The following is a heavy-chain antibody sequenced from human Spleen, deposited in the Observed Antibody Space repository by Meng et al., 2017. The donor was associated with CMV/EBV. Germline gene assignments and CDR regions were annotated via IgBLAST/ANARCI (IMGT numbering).Heavy chain of an antibody. CDR3: AKDFGGDPRNYYFDY. V-gene: IGHV3-33*06. J-gene: IGHJ4*02. D-gene: IGHD2-21*02. CDR2: IWYDGSNK. Sequence: GESLKISCAASGFTFSSYGMHWVRQAPGKGLEWVAVIWYDGSNKYYADSVKGRFTISRDNSKNTLYLQMNSLRAEDTAVYYCAKDFGGDPRNYYFDYWGQGTLVTVSS. CDR1: GFTFSSYG.